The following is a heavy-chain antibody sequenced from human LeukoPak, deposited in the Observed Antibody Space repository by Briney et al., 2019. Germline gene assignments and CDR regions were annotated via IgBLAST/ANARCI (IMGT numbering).Heavy chain of an antibody. CDR3: ARSFHSMIWFDP. CDR1: GGSISSGGYY. J-gene: IGHJ5*02. V-gene: IGHV4-31*03. Sequence: SETLSLTCTVSGGSISSGGYYWSWIRQHPGKGLEWIGYIYHSGSTYYNPSLKRRVSISVDTSKNQFSLKLSSVTAADTVVYYCARSFHSMIWFDPWGQGTLVTVSS. CDR2: IYHSGST. D-gene: IGHD3-16*01.